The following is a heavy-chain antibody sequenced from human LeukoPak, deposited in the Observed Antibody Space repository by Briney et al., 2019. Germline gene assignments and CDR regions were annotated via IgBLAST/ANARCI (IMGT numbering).Heavy chain of an antibody. V-gene: IGHV4-34*01. CDR3: ARGLCGSGGCNYDYYGMDV. CDR1: GGSFSGYY. D-gene: IGHD3-10*01. Sequence: SETLSLTCVVCGGSFSGYYWSWIRQPPGKGLEWIGEINHSGSSNYNPSLKSRVTISGDTSKNQFSLKLSSVTAADTAVYYCARGLCGSGGCNYDYYGMDVWGQGTTVTVSS. J-gene: IGHJ6*02. CDR2: INHSGSS.